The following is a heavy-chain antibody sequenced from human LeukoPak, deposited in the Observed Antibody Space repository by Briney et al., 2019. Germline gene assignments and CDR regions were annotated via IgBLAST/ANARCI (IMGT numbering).Heavy chain of an antibody. J-gene: IGHJ4*02. CDR2: INHSGST. Sequence: SETLSLTCAVYGGSFSGYYWSWIRQPPRKGLEWIGEINHSGSTNYNPSLKSRVTISVDTSKNQFSLKLSSVTAADTAVYYCAGSSSWYVGTLDYWGQGTLVTVSS. CDR1: GGSFSGYY. V-gene: IGHV4-34*01. CDR3: AGSSSWYVGTLDY. D-gene: IGHD6-13*01.